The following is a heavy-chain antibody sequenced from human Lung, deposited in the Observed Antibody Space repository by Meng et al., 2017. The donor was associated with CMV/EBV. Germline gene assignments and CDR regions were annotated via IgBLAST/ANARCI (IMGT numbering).Heavy chain of an antibody. V-gene: IGHV1-69*05. CDR3: ARVVPPSYYYDSSGYYDY. J-gene: IGHJ4*02. CDR1: GGTFSSYA. Sequence: SVXVSCKASGGTFSSYAISWVRQAPGQGLEWMGGIIPVLGTANYPQKFQGRVTITTDESTSTAYMELSSLRSDDTAVYYCARVVPPSYYYDSSGYYDYWXQGTXVTVSS. D-gene: IGHD3-22*01. CDR2: IIPVLGTA.